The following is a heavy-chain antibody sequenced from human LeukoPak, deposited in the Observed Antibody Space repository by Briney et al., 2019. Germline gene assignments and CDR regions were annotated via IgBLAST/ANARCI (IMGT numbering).Heavy chain of an antibody. J-gene: IGHJ4*02. V-gene: IGHV1-2*02. D-gene: IGHD3-10*01. CDR3: ARGLIRITMVRGVIGY. CDR1: GYTFTSYD. Sequence: ASVKVSCKASGYTFTSYDINWVRQATGQGLEWMGWMNPNSGGTNYAQKFQGRVTMTRDTSISTAYMELSRLRSDDTAVYYCARGLIRITMVRGVIGYWGQGTLVTVSS. CDR2: MNPNSGGT.